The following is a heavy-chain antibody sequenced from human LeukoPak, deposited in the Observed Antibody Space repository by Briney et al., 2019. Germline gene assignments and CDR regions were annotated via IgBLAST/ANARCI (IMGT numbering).Heavy chain of an antibody. CDR2: ITPTGGST. J-gene: IGHJ4*02. CDR1: GYTFTSYI. D-gene: IGHD6-13*01. V-gene: IGHV1-46*01. Sequence: ASVKVSCKASGYTFTSYIMHWVRQAPGQGLEWMGIITPTGGSTSYAQKFQGRVTMTRDTSTSTVYMELSSLRSEDTALYYCARADSTFDYGGQGTLVTVSS. CDR3: ARADSTFDY.